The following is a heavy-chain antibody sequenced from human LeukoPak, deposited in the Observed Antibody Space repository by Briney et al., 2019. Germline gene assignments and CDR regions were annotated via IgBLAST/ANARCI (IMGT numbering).Heavy chain of an antibody. CDR3: ARAMTSTEGY. J-gene: IGHJ4*02. CDR2: INEDGSGK. Sequence: GGSLRLSCAASGFTFSRNWMTWVRQAPGKGLEWVASINEDGSGKHYVDSVKGRFTISRDNAQKSVYLEMNSLRAEDTAVYYCARAMTSTEGYWGQGTLVTVSS. V-gene: IGHV3-7*03. CDR1: GFTFSRNW.